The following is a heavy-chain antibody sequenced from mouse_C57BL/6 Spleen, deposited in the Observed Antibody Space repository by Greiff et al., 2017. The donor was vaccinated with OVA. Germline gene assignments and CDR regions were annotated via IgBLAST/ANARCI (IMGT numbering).Heavy chain of an antibody. CDR2: IDPADSYT. D-gene: IGHD3-2*02. Sequence: VQLQQPGAELVKPGASVKLSCKASGYTFTSYWMQWVKQRPGQGLEWIGEIDPADSYTNYNQKFKGKATLTVDTSSSTAYMQLSSLTSEDSAVYYCARRGSSGYLYAMDYWGQGTSVTVSS. CDR3: ARRGSSGYLYAMDY. V-gene: IGHV1-50*01. J-gene: IGHJ4*01. CDR1: GYTFTSYW.